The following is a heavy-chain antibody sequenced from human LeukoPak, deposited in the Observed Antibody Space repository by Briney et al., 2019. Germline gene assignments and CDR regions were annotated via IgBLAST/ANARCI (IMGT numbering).Heavy chain of an antibody. CDR3: AKNPMVRGVILPSYFDY. CDR1: GFTFTSYA. V-gene: IGHV3-23*01. CDR2: ISGSSGST. D-gene: IGHD3-10*01. J-gene: IGHJ4*02. Sequence: GGSLRLSCAASGFTFTSYAMSWVRQAPGKGLEWVSAISGSSGSTYYADSVKGRFTISRDNSKNTLYLQMNSLRAEDTAVYYCAKNPMVRGVILPSYFDYWGQGTLVTVSS.